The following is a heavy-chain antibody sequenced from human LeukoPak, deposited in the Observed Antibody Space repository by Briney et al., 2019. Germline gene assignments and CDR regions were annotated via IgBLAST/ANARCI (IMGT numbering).Heavy chain of an antibody. CDR3: ARDPYYDFWSGHQIMCDY. Sequence: PGGSLRLSCAASGFTFSSYGMHWVRQAPGKGLEWVAVISYDGSNKYYADSVKGRFTISRDNSKNTLYLQMNSLRAEDTAVYYCARDPYYDFWSGHQIMCDYWGQGTLVTVSS. CDR2: ISYDGSNK. V-gene: IGHV3-30*03. D-gene: IGHD3-3*01. CDR1: GFTFSSYG. J-gene: IGHJ4*02.